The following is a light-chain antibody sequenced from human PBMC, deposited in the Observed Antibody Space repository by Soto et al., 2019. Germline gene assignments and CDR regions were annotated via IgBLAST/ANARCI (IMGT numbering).Light chain of an antibody. CDR1: SSDVGGYSY. J-gene: IGLJ1*01. CDR3: FSYAGSYPLV. V-gene: IGLV2-11*01. Sequence: QSALTQPRSVSGSPGQSVTISCTGTSSDVGGYSYVSWYQQHPGKAPKLMIYDVTTRPSGIPDRFSGSKSGNTASLTISGLQAEDEADYYCFSYAGSYPLVFGTGTKLTVL. CDR2: DVT.